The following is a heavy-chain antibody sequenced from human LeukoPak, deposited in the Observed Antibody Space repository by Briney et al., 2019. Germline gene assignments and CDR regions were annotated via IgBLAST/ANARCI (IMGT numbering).Heavy chain of an antibody. D-gene: IGHD5-18*01. J-gene: IGHJ4*02. Sequence: ASVKVSCKASGYTFNSYYMHWVRQAPGQGLEWIGIINPSGGSTSHAQKFQGRVTMTRDTSTSTVYMELSSLRSEDTAVYYCARAGDTAMVIEYWGQGTLATISS. CDR3: ARAGDTAMVIEY. CDR1: GYTFNSYY. CDR2: INPSGGST. V-gene: IGHV1-46*02.